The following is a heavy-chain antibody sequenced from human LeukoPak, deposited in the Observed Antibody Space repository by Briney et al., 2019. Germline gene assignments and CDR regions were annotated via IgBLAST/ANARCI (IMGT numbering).Heavy chain of an antibody. CDR3: AKDDLLAVAFSFDY. Sequence: GGSLRLSCAASGFTFSSYGMHWGRQAPGKGLEWVAFIRYDGSNKYYADSVKGRFTISRDNSKNTLYLQMNSLRAEDTAVYYCAKDDLLAVAFSFDYWGQGTLVTVSS. D-gene: IGHD6-19*01. CDR2: IRYDGSNK. CDR1: GFTFSSYG. V-gene: IGHV3-30*02. J-gene: IGHJ4*02.